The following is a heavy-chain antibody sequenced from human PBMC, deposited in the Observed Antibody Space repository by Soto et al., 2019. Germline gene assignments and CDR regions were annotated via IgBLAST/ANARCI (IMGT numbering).Heavy chain of an antibody. D-gene: IGHD2-15*01. CDR3: AKDRSDIVVVVAAIDAFDI. Sequence: EVQLLESGGGLVQPGGSLRLSCAASGFTFSSYAMSWVRQAPGKGLEWVSAISGSGGSTYYADSVKGRFTISRDNSKNTLYLQMNRLRAEDTAVYYCAKDRSDIVVVVAAIDAFDIWGQGTMVTVSS. CDR2: ISGSGGST. V-gene: IGHV3-23*01. CDR1: GFTFSSYA. J-gene: IGHJ3*02.